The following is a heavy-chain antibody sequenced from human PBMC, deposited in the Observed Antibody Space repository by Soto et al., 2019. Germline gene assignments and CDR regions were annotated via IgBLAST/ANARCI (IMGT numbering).Heavy chain of an antibody. D-gene: IGHD2-2*02. CDR2: ISYDGSEK. J-gene: IGHJ4*02. CDR3: AKSPNFYCSSPNCYKYYFDH. Sequence: QEQLVESGGGVVQPGKSLRLSCAASGVTFNTYGMHWVRQAPGKGLEWVAVISYDGSEKYYVDSVKGRFPISKHNAKNTLYLEMNSLSPEDTAVYYCAKSPNFYCSSPNCYKYYFDHWGQGTRVTVSS. V-gene: IGHV3-30*18. CDR1: GVTFNTYG.